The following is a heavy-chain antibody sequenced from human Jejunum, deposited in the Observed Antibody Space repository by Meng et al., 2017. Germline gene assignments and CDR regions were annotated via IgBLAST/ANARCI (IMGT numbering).Heavy chain of an antibody. CDR3: ARDLLDPNIAATGWFDP. Sequence: QGSGPGLVKPSGTLSLPSAVSGGSISNNNWWSWVRQPPGKGLEWIGEISHTGRINYNPSLKSRVTMSLDKSKNQFSLDLTSVTGADTAVYYCARDLLDPNIAATGWFDPWGQGTLVTVSS. CDR2: ISHTGRI. D-gene: IGHD2/OR15-2a*01. V-gene: IGHV4-4*02. J-gene: IGHJ5*02. CDR1: GGSISNNNW.